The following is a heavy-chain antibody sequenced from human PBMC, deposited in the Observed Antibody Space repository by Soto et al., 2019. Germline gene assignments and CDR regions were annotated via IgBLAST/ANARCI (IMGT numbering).Heavy chain of an antibody. J-gene: IGHJ6*03. CDR3: ARVVAETAMVTSYHYYYMDV. V-gene: IGHV3-33*01. Sequence: QVQLVESGGGVVQPGRSLRLSCAASGFTFSSYGMHWVRQAPGKGLEWVAVIWYDGSNKYYADSVKGRFTISRDNSKNTLYLQMNSLRAEDTAVYYCARVVAETAMVTSYHYYYMDVWGKGTTVTVSS. D-gene: IGHD5-18*01. CDR1: GFTFSSYG. CDR2: IWYDGSNK.